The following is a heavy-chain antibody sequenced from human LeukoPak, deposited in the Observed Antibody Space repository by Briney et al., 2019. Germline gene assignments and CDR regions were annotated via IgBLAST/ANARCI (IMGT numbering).Heavy chain of an antibody. CDR1: GGSFSGYY. V-gene: IGHV4-34*01. CDR2: INHSGST. CDR3: ARGLYCSGGSCYRP. J-gene: IGHJ5*02. D-gene: IGHD2-15*01. Sequence: SETLSLTCAVYGGSFSGYYWSWIRQPPGKGLEWIGEINHSGSTNYNPFLKSRVTISVDTSKNQFSLKLSSVTAADTAVYYCARGLYCSGGSCYRPWGQGTLVTVSS.